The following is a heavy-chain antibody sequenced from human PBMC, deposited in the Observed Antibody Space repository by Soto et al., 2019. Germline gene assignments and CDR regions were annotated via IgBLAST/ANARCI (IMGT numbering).Heavy chain of an antibody. CDR3: ARRYGDYFDF. CDR2: IYYCGGT. V-gene: IGHV4-59*08. CDR1: DECITRYY. J-gene: IGHJ4*02. D-gene: IGHD4-17*01. Sequence: SVTRSVGDECITRYYWSRIRQPPGKGLEWIGYIYYCGGTNYNPSLKSRVTISVATSKNQFSLKLSSVTAADTAVYYCARRYGDYFDFWGQGTLVTVSS.